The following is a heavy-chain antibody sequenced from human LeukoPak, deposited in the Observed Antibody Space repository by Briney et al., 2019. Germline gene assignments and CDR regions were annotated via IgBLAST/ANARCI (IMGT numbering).Heavy chain of an antibody. CDR3: AKDNKGSKYYDSSGMDV. J-gene: IGHJ6*02. D-gene: IGHD3-22*01. Sequence: GGSLRLSCAASGFTFSSYAMSWVRQAPGKGLEWVSAISGSGGSTYYADSVKGRFTISRDNSKNTLYLQMNSLRAEDTAVYYCAKDNKGSKYYDSSGMDVWGQGTTVTVSS. V-gene: IGHV3-23*01. CDR2: ISGSGGST. CDR1: GFTFSSYA.